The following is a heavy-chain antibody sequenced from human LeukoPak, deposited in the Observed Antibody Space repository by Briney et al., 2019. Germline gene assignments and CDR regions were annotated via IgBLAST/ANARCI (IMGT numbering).Heavy chain of an antibody. J-gene: IGHJ6*03. CDR3: AREPGWRDFYYIDV. D-gene: IGHD6-19*01. V-gene: IGHV4-34*01. CDR2: INHSGST. CDR1: GGSFSGYY. Sequence: SETLSLTCAVYGGSFSGYYWSWLRQPPGKGLEWIGEINHSGSTNYNPSLKRRVTISVDTSKNQFSLKLSSVTAADTAVYYCAREPGWRDFYYIDVWGKGTTVTVSS.